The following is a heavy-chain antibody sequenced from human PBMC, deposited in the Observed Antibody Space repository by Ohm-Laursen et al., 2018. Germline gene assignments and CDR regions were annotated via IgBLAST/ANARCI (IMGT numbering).Heavy chain of an antibody. Sequence: SLRLSCSASGFTFSSYAIQWVRQAPGKGLEWVAVISYDGGNKYYANSVKGRFTISRDNAKNLLYLQMSSLRVEDTAVYYCARATRDGYDHWGQGTLVTVSS. D-gene: IGHD5-18*01. J-gene: IGHJ5*02. CDR2: ISYDGGNK. CDR3: ARATRDGYDH. V-gene: IGHV3-30*03. CDR1: GFTFSSYA.